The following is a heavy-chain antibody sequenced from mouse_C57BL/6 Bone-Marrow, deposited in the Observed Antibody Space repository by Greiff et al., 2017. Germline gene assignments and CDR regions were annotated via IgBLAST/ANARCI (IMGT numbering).Heavy chain of an antibody. J-gene: IGHJ4*01. CDR1: GFNIKDYY. CDR3: ARVWAIGNYDYYAMDY. Sequence: SGAELVKPGASVKLSCTASGFNIKDYYMHWVKQRTEQGLEWIGRIDPEDGETKYAPKFQGKATITADTSSNTAYLQLSSLTSEDTAVYYCARVWAIGNYDYYAMDYWGQGTSVTVSS. V-gene: IGHV14-2*01. D-gene: IGHD2-1*01. CDR2: IDPEDGET.